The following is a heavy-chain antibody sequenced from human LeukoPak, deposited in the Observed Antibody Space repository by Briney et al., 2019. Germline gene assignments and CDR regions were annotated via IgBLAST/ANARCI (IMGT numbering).Heavy chain of an antibody. J-gene: IGHJ2*01. Sequence: KPSETLSLTCAVYGGSFSGYYWSWIGQPPGKGLEWIGEINHSGSTNYNPSLKSRVTISVDTSKNQFSLKLSSVTAADTAVYYCARRGSGASLEYYFDLWGRGTLVTVSS. V-gene: IGHV4-34*01. CDR1: GGSFSGYY. CDR2: INHSGST. D-gene: IGHD1-14*01. CDR3: ARRGSGASLEYYFDL.